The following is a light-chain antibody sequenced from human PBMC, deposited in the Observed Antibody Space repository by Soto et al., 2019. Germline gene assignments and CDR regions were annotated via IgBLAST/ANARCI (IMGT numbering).Light chain of an antibody. CDR1: QSVSSNF. J-gene: IGKJ5*01. CDR2: GAS. CDR3: QHYGSSPST. Sequence: EIVLTQSPGTLSLSPGERATLSCRASQSVSSNFLAWYQQKPGQAPRLLIYGASRRATGMPDWFSGSGSGTDFTLTISRLESEDFALYYCQHYGSSPSTFGQGTRLEIK. V-gene: IGKV3-20*01.